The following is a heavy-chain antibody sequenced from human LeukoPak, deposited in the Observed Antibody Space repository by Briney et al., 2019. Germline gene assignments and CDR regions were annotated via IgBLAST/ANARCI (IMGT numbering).Heavy chain of an antibody. J-gene: IGHJ4*02. CDR2: ILVGSGNT. Sequence: SVKVSCKASGFTFTSTAVQWVRQARGQRLEWIGWILVGSGNTNYAQMFQERVTLTWDVSTSTAYMGLSSLRSEDTAIYYCASDPPYTSSSAWWGQGTLVTVSS. V-gene: IGHV1-58*01. CDR3: ASDPPYTSSSAW. D-gene: IGHD2-2*01. CDR1: GFTFTSTA.